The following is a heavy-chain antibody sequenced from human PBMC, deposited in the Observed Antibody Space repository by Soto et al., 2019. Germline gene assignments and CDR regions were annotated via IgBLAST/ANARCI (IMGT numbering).Heavy chain of an antibody. CDR3: VRGASLNFDY. D-gene: IGHD1-26*01. CDR1: GFTFDDYG. Sequence: EVQLVESGGGVLRPGGSLRLSCAASGFTFDDYGMSWARQAPRKGLEWVSGVNWNGGSTGYADSVKGRFTISRDNAKNSLYLQMNSLRAEDTAFYYCVRGASLNFDYWGQGTLVTVSS. V-gene: IGHV3-20*04. J-gene: IGHJ4*02. CDR2: VNWNGGST.